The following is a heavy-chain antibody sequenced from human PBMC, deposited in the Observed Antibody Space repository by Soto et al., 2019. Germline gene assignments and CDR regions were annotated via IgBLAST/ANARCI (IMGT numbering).Heavy chain of an antibody. Sequence: PSETLSLTCAVYGGSFSGYYWSWIRQPPGKGLEWIGEINHSGSTNYNPSLKSRVTISVDKSKNQFSLKLSSVTAADTAVYYCARLYYDYVWGSYRLDYWGQGTLVTVSS. V-gene: IGHV4-34*01. D-gene: IGHD3-16*02. J-gene: IGHJ4*02. CDR1: GGSFSGYY. CDR2: INHSGST. CDR3: ARLYYDYVWGSYRLDY.